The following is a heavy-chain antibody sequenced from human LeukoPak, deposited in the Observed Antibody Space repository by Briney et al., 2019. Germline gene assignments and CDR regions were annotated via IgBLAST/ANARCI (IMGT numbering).Heavy chain of an antibody. CDR1: GYTFTDYY. D-gene: IGHD6-19*01. Sequence: ASVKVSCKASGYTFTDYYMHWVRQAPGQGLEWMGWINPNSGGAHYAQKFQGRVSMTRDTSISTIYMELSRLTSGDTAVYYCARQASGGWYYDYWGPGTLVTVSS. CDR3: ARQASGGWYYDY. V-gene: IGHV1-2*02. J-gene: IGHJ4*02. CDR2: INPNSGGA.